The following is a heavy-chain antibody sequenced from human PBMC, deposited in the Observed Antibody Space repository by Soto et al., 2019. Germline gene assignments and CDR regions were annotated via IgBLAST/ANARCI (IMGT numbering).Heavy chain of an antibody. CDR1: GGSFSGYY. D-gene: IGHD3-3*01. CDR3: AREREYDFWSGYFSSGMDV. CDR2: INHSGST. V-gene: IGHV4-34*01. Sequence: KASETLSLTCAVYGGSFSGYYWSWIRQPPGKGLEWIGEINHSGSTNYNPSLKSRVTISVDTSKNQFSLKLSSVTAADTAVYYCAREREYDFWSGYFSSGMDVWGQGTTVTVSS. J-gene: IGHJ6*02.